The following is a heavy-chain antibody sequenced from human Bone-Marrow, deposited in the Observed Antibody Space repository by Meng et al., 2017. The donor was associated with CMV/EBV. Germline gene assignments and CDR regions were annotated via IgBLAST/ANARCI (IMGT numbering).Heavy chain of an antibody. CDR2: IYRGGSST. D-gene: IGHD3-3*01. V-gene: IGHV3-23*03. CDR3: ATWGGYYDFWSGFDY. J-gene: IGHJ4*02. Sequence: SGFAFSSYAMSWVRQAPGKGLEWVSVIYRGGSSTYYADSVKGRFTISRDNSKNTLYLQMNSLRAEDTAVYYCATWGGYYDFWSGFDYWGQGTLVTVSS. CDR1: GFAFSSYA.